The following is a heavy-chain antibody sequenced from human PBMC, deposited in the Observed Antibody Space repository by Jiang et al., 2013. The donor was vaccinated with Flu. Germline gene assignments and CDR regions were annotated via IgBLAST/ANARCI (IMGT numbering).Heavy chain of an antibody. D-gene: IGHD3-3*01. CDR1: GYSFTSYW. CDR3: ARRGFLEWFRGVGYWYFDL. V-gene: IGHV5-51*01. Sequence: EVQLVESGAEVKKPGESLKISCKGSGYSFTSYWIGWVRQMPGKGLEWMGIIYPGDSDTRYSPSFQGQVTISADKSISTAYLQWSSLKASDTAMYYCARRGFLEWFRGVGYWYFDLWGRGTLVTVSS. CDR2: IYPGDSDT. J-gene: IGHJ2*01.